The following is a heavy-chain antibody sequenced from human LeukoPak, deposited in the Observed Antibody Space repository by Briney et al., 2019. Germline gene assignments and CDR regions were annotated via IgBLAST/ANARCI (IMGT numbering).Heavy chain of an antibody. J-gene: IGHJ6*02. Sequence: GGSLRLSCAASGFTFSSYGMHWVRQAPGKGLEWVAVIWYDGSNKYYADSVKGRFTISRDNSKNTVHLQMNSLRAEDTAVYYCARGSGGYQYLMDAWGQGATVIVSS. CDR3: ARGSGGYQYLMDA. CDR2: IWYDGSNK. D-gene: IGHD2-15*01. V-gene: IGHV3-33*01. CDR1: GFTFSSYG.